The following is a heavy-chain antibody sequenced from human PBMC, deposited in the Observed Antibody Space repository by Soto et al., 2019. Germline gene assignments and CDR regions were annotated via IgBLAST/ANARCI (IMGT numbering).Heavy chain of an antibody. CDR1: GFTFSSYA. J-gene: IGHJ6*02. CDR3: ARDRTLHLNYYYGMDV. D-gene: IGHD2-2*01. Sequence: QVQLVESGGGVVQPGRSLRLSCAASGFTFSSYAMHWVRQAPGKGLEWVAVISYDGSNKYYADSVKGRFTISRDNSKTTLYLQMNSLRAEDTAVYYCARDRTLHLNYYYGMDVWGQGTTVTVSS. V-gene: IGHV3-30-3*01. CDR2: ISYDGSNK.